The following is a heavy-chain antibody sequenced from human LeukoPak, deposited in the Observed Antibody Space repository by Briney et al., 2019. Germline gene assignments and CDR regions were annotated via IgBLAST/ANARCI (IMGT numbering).Heavy chain of an antibody. J-gene: IGHJ4*02. CDR2: VYYSGRT. CDR1: GGSISSSSHF. V-gene: IGHV4-39*01. Sequence: PSETLSLTCTVSGGSISSSSHFWGWIRQPPGQGLDWIGNVYYSGRTYYNPSLKSRVTISVDTPKNQFSLKLSSVTATDTAVYYCARRFRRGYDFISGGYYFDYWGQGSLVTVSS. CDR3: ARRFRRGYDFISGGYYFDY. D-gene: IGHD3-3*01.